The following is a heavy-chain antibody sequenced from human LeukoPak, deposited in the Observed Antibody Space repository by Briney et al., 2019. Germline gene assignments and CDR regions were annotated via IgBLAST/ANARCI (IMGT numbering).Heavy chain of an antibody. Sequence: ASVKVSCKASGYTFTSYYMHWVRQAPGQGLEWMGIINPSGGSTSYAQKFQGRVTMTGDTSTSTVYMELSSLRSEDTAVYYCASGNIRGYSGYDLDYFDYWGQGTLVTVSS. V-gene: IGHV1-46*01. D-gene: IGHD5-12*01. J-gene: IGHJ4*02. CDR3: ASGNIRGYSGYDLDYFDY. CDR2: INPSGGST. CDR1: GYTFTSYY.